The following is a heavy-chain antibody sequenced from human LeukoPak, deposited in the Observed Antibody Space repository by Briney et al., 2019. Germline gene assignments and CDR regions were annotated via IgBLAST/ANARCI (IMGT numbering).Heavy chain of an antibody. CDR3: ATLTKDYDYVWGSYRYRVGLPDY. V-gene: IGHV1-24*01. CDR2: FDPEDGET. CDR1: GYTFTGYY. J-gene: IGHJ4*02. Sequence: GASVKVSCKASGYTFTGYYMHWVRQAPGQGLEWMGGFDPEDGETIYAQKFQGRVTMTEDTSTDTAYMELSSLRSEDTAVYYCATLTKDYDYVWGSYRYRVGLPDYWGQGTLVTVSS. D-gene: IGHD3-16*02.